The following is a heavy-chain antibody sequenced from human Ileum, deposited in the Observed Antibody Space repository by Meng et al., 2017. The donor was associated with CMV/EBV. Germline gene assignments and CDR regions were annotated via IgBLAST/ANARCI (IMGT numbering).Heavy chain of an antibody. Sequence: HLRASPPRLSPPSAPFSITSPISPPSTPPLYSHWIRQPPRTGLAWICLLYPGVPTNYNPSLKSRVTMSVDMSKNQFFLNLSSVTAADTAVYYCARGQTVRGFEYWGLGILVTVSS. CDR1: PPSTPPLY. CDR2: LYPGVPT. V-gene: IGHV4-4*07. J-gene: IGHJ4*02. CDR3: ARGQTVRGFEY. D-gene: IGHD3-10*01.